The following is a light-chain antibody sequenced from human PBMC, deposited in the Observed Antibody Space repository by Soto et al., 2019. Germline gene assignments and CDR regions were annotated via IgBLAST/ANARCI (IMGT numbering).Light chain of an antibody. V-gene: IGKV3-11*01. Sequence: EIVLTQSPATLSLSPGERATLSCRASRSVSSYLAWYQQKPGQAPRLLIYDASNRATGIPARFSGSGSGTDFTLTISSLEPEDFAVYYCQQRSNWPYLTFGGGTKVEIK. J-gene: IGKJ4*01. CDR2: DAS. CDR3: QQRSNWPYLT. CDR1: RSVSSY.